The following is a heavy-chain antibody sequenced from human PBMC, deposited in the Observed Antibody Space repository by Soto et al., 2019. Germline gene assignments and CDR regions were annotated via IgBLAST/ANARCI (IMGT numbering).Heavy chain of an antibody. V-gene: IGHV4-59*08. Sequence: SETLSLTCTVSGGSISNYHWLWLRQPPGKGLECLGYIYYSGSTNYNPSFKSRVTISVDTSKNQFSLRLSSVTAADTAVYYCARAYSSGWYQDNGAFDIWGQGTMVT. CDR2: IYYSGST. CDR3: ARAYSSGWYQDNGAFDI. CDR1: GGSISNYH. D-gene: IGHD6-19*01. J-gene: IGHJ3*02.